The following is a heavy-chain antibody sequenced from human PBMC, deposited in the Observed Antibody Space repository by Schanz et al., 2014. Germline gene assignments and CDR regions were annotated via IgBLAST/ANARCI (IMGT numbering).Heavy chain of an antibody. CDR3: AKDRSWDYDSSGYFDY. CDR1: GFTFGDYA. J-gene: IGHJ4*02. Sequence: EVQLVESGGGLVQPGGSLRLSCAASGFTFGDYAMTWVRQAPGKGLEWISYITYNGGTIYYADSVKGRFTISRDNAKNTLYLQMNSLRAEDTAVYYCAKDRSWDYDSSGYFDYWGQGTLVTVSS. D-gene: IGHD3-22*01. CDR2: ITYNGGTI. V-gene: IGHV3-23*04.